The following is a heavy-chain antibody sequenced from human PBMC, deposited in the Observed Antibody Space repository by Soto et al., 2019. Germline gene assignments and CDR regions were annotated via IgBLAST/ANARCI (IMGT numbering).Heavy chain of an antibody. Sequence: RASVKVSCKASGYTFTSYDINWVRQATGQGLEWMGWMNPNSGNTGYAQRFQGRVTMTRNTSISTAYMELSSLRSEDTAVYYCARDYIAAEYYYGMDVWGQGTTVTVSS. CDR1: GYTFTSYD. CDR2: MNPNSGNT. V-gene: IGHV1-8*01. J-gene: IGHJ6*02. D-gene: IGHD6-13*01. CDR3: ARDYIAAEYYYGMDV.